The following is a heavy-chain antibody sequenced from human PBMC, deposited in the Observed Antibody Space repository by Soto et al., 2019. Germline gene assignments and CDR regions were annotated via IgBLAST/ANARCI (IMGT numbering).Heavy chain of an antibody. Sequence: QVQLQQWGAGLLKPSETLSLTCAVYGGSFSGYDWSWIRQPPGKGLEWIGEINHSGSTNYNPSLKSRVTISVDTSKNQFSLKLSSVTAADTAVDYCARTPTSWFDPWGQGTLVTVSS. CDR3: ARTPTSWFDP. D-gene: IGHD4-17*01. J-gene: IGHJ5*02. V-gene: IGHV4-34*01. CDR1: GGSFSGYD. CDR2: INHSGST.